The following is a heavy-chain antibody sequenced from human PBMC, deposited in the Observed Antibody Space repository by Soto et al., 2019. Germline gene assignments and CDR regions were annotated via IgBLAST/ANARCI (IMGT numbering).Heavy chain of an antibody. V-gene: IGHV4-30-2*01. Sequence: SETLSLTCTVSNGSVSSGTYSCSWVRQPPGKGLEWIGYIYYSGTTYYTPSLKSRLTMSMDRANDHFSLNLTSVTAADTAVYFCARGHYYYGMDVWGQGIKVTVSS. J-gene: IGHJ6*02. CDR1: NGSVSSGTYS. CDR3: ARGHYYYGMDV. CDR2: IYYSGTT.